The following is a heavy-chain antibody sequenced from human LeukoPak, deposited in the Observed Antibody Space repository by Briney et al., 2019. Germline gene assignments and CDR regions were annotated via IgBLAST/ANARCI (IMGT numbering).Heavy chain of an antibody. CDR1: GFTFSDYY. CDR3: ARVAEAAAFDS. V-gene: IGHV3-21*06. Sequence: GGSLRLSCAASGFTFSDYYMSWVRQAPGKGLEWVSSISSSSSYIYYADSMRGRFTISRDNAKNSLYLQMNSLKPEDTAVYYCARVAEAAAFDSWGQGTLVTVSS. CDR2: ISSSSSYI. J-gene: IGHJ4*02. D-gene: IGHD6-13*01.